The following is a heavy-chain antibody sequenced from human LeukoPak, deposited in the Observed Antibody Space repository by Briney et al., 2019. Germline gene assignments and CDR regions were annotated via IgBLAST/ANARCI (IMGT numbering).Heavy chain of an antibody. Sequence: PSETLSLTCTVSGGSISSYYWSWIRQPPGKGLEWIGYIYYSGSTNYNPSLKSRVTISVDTSKNQFSLKLSSVTAADTAVYYCARGGRGYSYGYLDYWGQGTLVTVSS. CDR3: ARGGRGYSYGYLDY. D-gene: IGHD5-18*01. CDR2: IYYSGST. J-gene: IGHJ4*02. V-gene: IGHV4-59*01. CDR1: GGSISSYY.